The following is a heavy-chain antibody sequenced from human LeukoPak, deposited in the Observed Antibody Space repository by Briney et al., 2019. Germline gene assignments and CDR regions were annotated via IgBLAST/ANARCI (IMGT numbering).Heavy chain of an antibody. CDR3: AREGCSGGSCYSS. J-gene: IGHJ5*02. CDR2: IIPIFGTA. CDR1: GGTFSSYA. D-gene: IGHD2-15*01. V-gene: IGHV1-69*13. Sequence: VASVKVSFKASGGTFSSYAISWVRQAPGQGLEWMGGIIPIFGTANYAQKFQGRVTITADESTSTAYMELSSLRSEDTAVYYCAREGCSGGSCYSSWGQGTLVTVSS.